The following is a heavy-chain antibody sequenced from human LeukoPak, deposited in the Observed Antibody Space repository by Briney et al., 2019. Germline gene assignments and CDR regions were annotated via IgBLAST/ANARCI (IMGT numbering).Heavy chain of an antibody. CDR1: GFTFSSSA. D-gene: IGHD3-9*01. CDR2: ISGGGSTTYYA. V-gene: IGHV3-23*01. J-gene: IGHJ4*02. Sequence: GGSLRLSCAASGFTFSSSAMTWIRQSPGKGLEWVSAISGGGSTTYYAYYADSVKGRFTISRDDSKNTLYLQMNSLRAEDTAVYYCAKFYDILTGYFDYWGQGTLVTVSS. CDR3: AKFYDILTGYFDY.